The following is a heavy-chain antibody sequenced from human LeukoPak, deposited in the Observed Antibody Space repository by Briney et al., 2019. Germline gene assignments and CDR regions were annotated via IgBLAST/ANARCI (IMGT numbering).Heavy chain of an antibody. CDR1: RFTFSSYS. V-gene: IGHV3-21*01. CDR2: ISSSSSYI. Sequence: PGGSLRLSCAASRFTFSSYSMNWVRQAPGKGLEWVSSISSSSSYIYYADSVKGRFTISRDNAKNSLYLQMNSLRAEDTAVYYCARDRGGGSSWSLSLTNWFDPWGQGTLVTVSS. D-gene: IGHD6-13*01. J-gene: IGHJ5*02. CDR3: ARDRGGGSSWSLSLTNWFDP.